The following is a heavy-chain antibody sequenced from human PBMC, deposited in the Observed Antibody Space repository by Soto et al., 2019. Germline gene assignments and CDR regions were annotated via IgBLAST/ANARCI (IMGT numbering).Heavy chain of an antibody. V-gene: IGHV3-30-3*01. Sequence: QVQLVESGGGVVQPGRSLRLSCAASGFTFSSYAMHWVRQAPGKGLEWVAVISYDGSNKYYADSVKGRFTISRDNSKNARYLQMNSLRAGDTAVYYCAREPLCSSTSCYAEVFDYWGQGTLVTVSS. D-gene: IGHD2-2*01. CDR2: ISYDGSNK. J-gene: IGHJ4*02. CDR1: GFTFSSYA. CDR3: AREPLCSSTSCYAEVFDY.